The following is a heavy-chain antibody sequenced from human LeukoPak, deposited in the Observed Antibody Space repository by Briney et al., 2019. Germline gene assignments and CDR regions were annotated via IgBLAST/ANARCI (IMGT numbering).Heavy chain of an antibody. D-gene: IGHD2-15*01. Sequence: GGSLRLSCAGSGFTFDDYAMHWVRQAPGKGLEWVSGISWNSGSIGYADSVKGRFTISRDNAKNSLYLQMNSLRAEDTALYYCAKDIRPLLNQYYFDYWGQGTLVTVSS. CDR1: GFTFDDYA. V-gene: IGHV3-9*01. CDR3: AKDIRPLLNQYYFDY. J-gene: IGHJ4*02. CDR2: ISWNSGSI.